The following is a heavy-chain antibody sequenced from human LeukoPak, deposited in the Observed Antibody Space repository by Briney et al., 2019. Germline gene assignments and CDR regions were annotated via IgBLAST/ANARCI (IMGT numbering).Heavy chain of an antibody. D-gene: IGHD3-16*01. CDR3: ARDYAWVSSSDAFDI. V-gene: IGHV3-7*01. Sequence: GGSLRLSCAASGFTFSSYWMSWVRQAPGKGLEWVANIKQDGSEKYYVDSVKGRFTISRDNAKNSLYLQMNSLRAEDTAVYYCARDYAWVSSSDAFDIWGQGTMVTVSS. J-gene: IGHJ3*02. CDR2: IKQDGSEK. CDR1: GFTFSSYW.